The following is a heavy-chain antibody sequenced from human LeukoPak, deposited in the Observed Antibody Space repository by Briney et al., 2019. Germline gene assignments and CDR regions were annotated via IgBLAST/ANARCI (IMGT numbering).Heavy chain of an antibody. CDR2: IYNSGST. Sequence: LSLTCTVSGGSLSSRSYYWSWIRQHPGKGLEWIGYIYNSGSTYYNPSLKSRVTISVDTSQNQFSLKLNSVTAADTAVYYCARESVYYYDSSGSNPFDYWGQGTLVTVSS. CDR3: ARESVYYYDSSGSNPFDY. V-gene: IGHV4-31*03. D-gene: IGHD3-22*01. CDR1: GGSLSSRSYY. J-gene: IGHJ4*02.